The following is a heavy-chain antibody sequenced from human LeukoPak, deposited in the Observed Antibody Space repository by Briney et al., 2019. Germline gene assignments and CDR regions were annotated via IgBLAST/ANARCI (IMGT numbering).Heavy chain of an antibody. CDR2: INHSGST. D-gene: IGHD3-10*01. Sequence: TSETLSLTCAVYGGSLSGYYWSWIRQPPGKGLEWNGEINHSGSTNYNPSLKSRVTISVDTSKNQFSLKLSSVTAADTAVYYCARLVLLWFGESPGVMDVWGKGTTVTVSS. J-gene: IGHJ6*04. CDR3: ARLVLLWFGESPGVMDV. CDR1: GGSLSGYY. V-gene: IGHV4-34*01.